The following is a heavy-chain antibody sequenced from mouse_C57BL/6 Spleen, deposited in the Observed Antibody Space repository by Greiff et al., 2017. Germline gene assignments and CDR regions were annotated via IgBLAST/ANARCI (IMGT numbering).Heavy chain of an antibody. CDR1: GFNIKDDY. V-gene: IGHV14-4*01. Sequence: VQLQQSGAELVRPGASVKLSCTASGFNIKDDYMHWVKQRPEQGLEWIGWIDPENGDTEYASKVKGKATITADTSSNTAYLPLSSLTSEDSAVYYCATAYYSYWGQGTTLTVSS. D-gene: IGHD2-12*01. J-gene: IGHJ2*01. CDR3: ATAYYSY. CDR2: IDPENGDT.